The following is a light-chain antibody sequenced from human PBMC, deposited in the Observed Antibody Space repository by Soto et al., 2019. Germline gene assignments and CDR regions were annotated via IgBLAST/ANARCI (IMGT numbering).Light chain of an antibody. CDR3: SSYTNRNAAV. V-gene: IGLV2-14*01. J-gene: IGLJ7*01. CDR1: SSDVGGYNY. Sequence: QSVLTQPASVSGSPGQSITISCTGTSSDVGGYNYVSWYQQHPGKAPKLMIYNVSNRPSGVSNRFSGSKSGNTASLTISGLQAEDEADYYCSSYTNRNAAVFGGGTQLTVL. CDR2: NVS.